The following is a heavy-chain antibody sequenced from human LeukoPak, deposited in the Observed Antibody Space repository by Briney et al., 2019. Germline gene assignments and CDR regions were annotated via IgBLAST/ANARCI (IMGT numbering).Heavy chain of an antibody. CDR2: ISSSGSTI. V-gene: IGHV3-11*04. D-gene: IGHD6-13*01. CDR1: GFTFSDYY. J-gene: IGHJ4*02. CDR3: VKDSTSSWFGGDSE. Sequence: GGSLRLSCAASGFTFSDYYMSWIRQAPGKGLERVSYISSSGSTIYYADSVKGRFTISRDNAKNSLYLQMNSLRAEDTAVYYCVKDSTSSWFGGDSEWGQGTLVTVSS.